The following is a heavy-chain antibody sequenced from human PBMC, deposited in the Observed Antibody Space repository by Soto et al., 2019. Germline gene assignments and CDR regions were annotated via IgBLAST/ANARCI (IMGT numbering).Heavy chain of an antibody. CDR2: IYYRGST. D-gene: IGHD3-10*01. J-gene: IGHJ4*02. CDR1: GCSISRGDYY. V-gene: IGHV4-30-4*01. CDR3: AREYYYGSGTLGG. Sequence: QVQLQESGPGLVKPSQTLSLTCTVSGCSISRGDYYWSWIRQPPGKGLEWIWYIYYRGSTYYNPSIKSRVSISIDTSKNKLSLKLSSVTAADTAVYYCAREYYYGSGTLGGWGQGTLVTVSS.